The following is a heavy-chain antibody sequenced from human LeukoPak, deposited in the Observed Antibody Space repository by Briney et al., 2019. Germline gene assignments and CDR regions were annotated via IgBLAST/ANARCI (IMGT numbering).Heavy chain of an antibody. CDR1: GYTFTGHY. J-gene: IGHJ4*02. V-gene: IGHV1-2*02. CDR3: ARAHRPIYGDYAGHNSDY. D-gene: IGHD4-17*01. Sequence: ASVKVSCKASGYTFTGHYMHWVRQAPGQGLEWMGWINPNSGGTDYAQKFQGRVTMTRDTSISTAYMELTRLRSDDTAVYYCARAHRPIYGDYAGHNSDYWGQGTLVTVSS. CDR2: INPNSGGT.